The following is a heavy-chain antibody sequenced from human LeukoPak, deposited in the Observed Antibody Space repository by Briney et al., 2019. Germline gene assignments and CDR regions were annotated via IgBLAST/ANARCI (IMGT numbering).Heavy chain of an antibody. V-gene: IGHV3-20*01. CDR1: GFTFSSYG. J-gene: IGHJ5*02. Sequence: PGGSLRLSCAVSGFTFSSYGMTWVRQAPGKGLEWVSAINWNGAGTGYADSVKGRFTISRDNAKNSLYLQMNSLRDEDTALYHCARVHQLLSSGGWFDPWGQGTLVTVSS. D-gene: IGHD3-10*02. CDR2: INWNGAGT. CDR3: ARVHQLLSSGGWFDP.